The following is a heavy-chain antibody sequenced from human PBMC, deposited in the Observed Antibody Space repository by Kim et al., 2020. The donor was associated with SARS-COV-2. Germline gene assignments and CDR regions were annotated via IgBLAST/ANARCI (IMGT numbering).Heavy chain of an antibody. CDR1: GGTFSNHA. CDR2: ISPIFGTT. Sequence: SVKVSCKDSGGTFSNHAITWVRQAPGQGLEGMGGISPIFGTTNYAQKFQGTITITADESTSTAYMELSSLRSEDTAIYYCARGPQSYGDYKYFDYWGQGTLVTVSS. CDR3: ARGPQSYGDYKYFDY. D-gene: IGHD4-17*01. J-gene: IGHJ4*02. V-gene: IGHV1-69*13.